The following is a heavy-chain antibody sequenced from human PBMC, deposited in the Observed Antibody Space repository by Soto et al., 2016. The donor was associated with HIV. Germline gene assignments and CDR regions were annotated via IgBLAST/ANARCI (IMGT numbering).Heavy chain of an antibody. Sequence: EVQLVESGGGLVQPGGSLRLSCAASGFTFSSFWMHWVRQAPGKGLVWVSRINTDGSSTSYADSVKGRFTISRDNAKNTLYLQMNSLRAEDTAVYYCARDMVRGGIDHWGQGTLVTVSS. V-gene: IGHV3-74*01. CDR1: GFTFSSFW. CDR2: INTDGSST. J-gene: IGHJ4*02. CDR3: ARDMVRGGIDH. D-gene: IGHD3-10*01.